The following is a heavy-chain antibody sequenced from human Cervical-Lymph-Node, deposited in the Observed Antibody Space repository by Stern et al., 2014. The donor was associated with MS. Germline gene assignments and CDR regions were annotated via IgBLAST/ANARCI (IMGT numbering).Heavy chain of an antibody. V-gene: IGHV3-30*18. CDR1: GFIFTNYD. D-gene: IGHD1-26*01. CDR2: SSYAGGKR. CDR3: AKDTGSYYTHHLDS. J-gene: IGHJ4*02. Sequence: VQLVKSGADVGQPGASLRLSCATSGFIFTNYDIHWVRQAPGQGLEWMAVSSYAGGKRYYGDSVKGRFTISRDDSKNTVYLQMNSLRPEDTAIYYCAKDTGSYYTHHLDSWGQGALVSVSS.